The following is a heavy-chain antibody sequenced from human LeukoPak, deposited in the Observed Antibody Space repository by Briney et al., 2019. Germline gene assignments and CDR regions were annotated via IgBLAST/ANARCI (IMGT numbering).Heavy chain of an antibody. CDR3: ARDLGG. CDR2: IKQDGSEK. Sequence: PGGSLRLSCAASGFTFSRYWMSWVRQAPGKGLEWVANIKQDGSEKDYVDSVKGRFTISRDNAKNSLYLQMNSLRAEDTAVYYCARDLGGWGQGTLVTVSS. CDR1: GFTFSRYW. J-gene: IGHJ4*02. V-gene: IGHV3-7*01. D-gene: IGHD3-16*01.